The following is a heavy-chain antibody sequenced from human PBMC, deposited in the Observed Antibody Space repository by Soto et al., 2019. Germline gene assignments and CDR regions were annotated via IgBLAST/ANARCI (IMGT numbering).Heavy chain of an antibody. CDR2: IWYDGSNK. CDR3: AKRKYCPSTTCFEY. CDR1: GFTFSSYG. Sequence: GGALRLSCAASGFTFSSYGMHWVRQAPGKGLEWVAVIWYDGSNKYYADSVMGRFTISRDNSKNTLYLQMSSLRAEDTAVYYCAKRKYCPSTTCFEYLGQGTLVT. V-gene: IGHV3-33*06. D-gene: IGHD2-2*01. J-gene: IGHJ4*02.